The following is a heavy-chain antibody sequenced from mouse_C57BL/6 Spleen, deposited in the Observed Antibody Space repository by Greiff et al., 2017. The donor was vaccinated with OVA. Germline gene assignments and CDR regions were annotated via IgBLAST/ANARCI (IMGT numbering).Heavy chain of an antibody. J-gene: IGHJ2*01. V-gene: IGHV1-81*01. CDR2: IYPRSGNT. CDR1: GYTFTSYG. Sequence: VQLQESGAELARPGASVKLSCKASGYTFTSYGISWVKQRTGQGLEWIGEIYPRSGNTYYNEKFKGKATLTADKSSSTAYMELRSLTSEDSAVYFCARGGITTVAHFASRRQGTTLTVST. CDR3: ARGGITTVAHFAS. D-gene: IGHD1-1*01.